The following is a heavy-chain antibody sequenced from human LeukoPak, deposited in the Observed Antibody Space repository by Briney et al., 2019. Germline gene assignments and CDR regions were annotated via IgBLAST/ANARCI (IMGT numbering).Heavy chain of an antibody. Sequence: RGSLRLSCVASEFTFSRYWMTWVRQAPGKGLEWVANIKQDESEKYYVDSVTGRFTISRDNAKNLLYLQMNSLRAEDTAVYYCARDGGNGLDYWGQGTLVAVSS. V-gene: IGHV3-7*01. CDR2: IKQDESEK. CDR3: ARDGGNGLDY. D-gene: IGHD2-8*01. J-gene: IGHJ4*02. CDR1: EFTFSRYW.